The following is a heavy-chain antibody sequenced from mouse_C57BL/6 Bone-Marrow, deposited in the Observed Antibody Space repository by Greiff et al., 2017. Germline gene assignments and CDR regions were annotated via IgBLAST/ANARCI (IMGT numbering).Heavy chain of an antibody. CDR3: ARIGNYHYYAMDY. D-gene: IGHD2-1*01. V-gene: IGHV1-82*01. CDR2: IYPGDGDT. CDR1: GYAFSSSW. J-gene: IGHJ4*01. Sequence: VQLQQSGPALVQPGASVKISCKASGYAFSSSWMNWVKQRPGKGLEWIGRIYPGDGDTNYNGKFKGKATLTADKSSSTAYMQLSSLTSEDSAVYFCARIGNYHYYAMDYWGQGTSVTVAS.